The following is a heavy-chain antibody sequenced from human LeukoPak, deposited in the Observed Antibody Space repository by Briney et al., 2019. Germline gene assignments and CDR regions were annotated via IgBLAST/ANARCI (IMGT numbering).Heavy chain of an antibody. CDR3: TRGSIAYYYMDV. CDR1: GGSISSYY. Sequence: SSETLSLTCTVSGGSISSYYWSWIRQPAGKGLEWIGRIYTSGSTNYNPSLKSRVTISVDTSKNQFSLKLSSVTAADTAVYYCTRGSIAYYYMDVWGKGTTVTISS. V-gene: IGHV4-4*07. J-gene: IGHJ6*03. CDR2: IYTSGST. D-gene: IGHD3-22*01.